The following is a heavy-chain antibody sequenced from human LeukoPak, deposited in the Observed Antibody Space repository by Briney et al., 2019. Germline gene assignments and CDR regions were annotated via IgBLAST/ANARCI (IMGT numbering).Heavy chain of an antibody. D-gene: IGHD3-22*01. Sequence: SETLSLTCAVDGGSSSEYYWTWIRQPPGKGLEWIGSVYYTGSTYYNPSLKSRVTISVDTSKNQFSLTLTSVTATDTAVYYCASDSSGYYFFDYWGQGTLVTVSS. CDR2: VYYTGST. CDR3: ASDSSGYYFFDY. V-gene: IGHV4-34*01. CDR1: GGSSSEYY. J-gene: IGHJ4*02.